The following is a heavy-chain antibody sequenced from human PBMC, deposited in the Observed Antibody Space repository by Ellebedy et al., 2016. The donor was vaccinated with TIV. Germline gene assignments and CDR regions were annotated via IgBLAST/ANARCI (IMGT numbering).Heavy chain of an antibody. Sequence: GESLKISCAASGFTFSSYWMHWVRQAPGKGLVWVSRINNDGSSTSYADSVKGRFTISRDNAKNTLYLQMNSLRAEDTAVYYCARDHPLGIENFDYWGQGTLVTVSS. J-gene: IGHJ4*02. CDR2: INNDGSST. CDR3: ARDHPLGIENFDY. CDR1: GFTFSSYW. V-gene: IGHV3-74*01. D-gene: IGHD7-27*01.